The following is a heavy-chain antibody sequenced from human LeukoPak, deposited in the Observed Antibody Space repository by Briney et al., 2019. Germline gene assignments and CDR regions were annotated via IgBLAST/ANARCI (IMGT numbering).Heavy chain of an antibody. CDR3: ARGLWFGEFNLDY. CDR1: GFSISSGYY. J-gene: IGHJ4*02. CDR2: IYHGGST. V-gene: IGHV4-38-2*01. Sequence: SETLTLTCAASGFSISSGYYWGWLRPPPGKGLEWTGIIYHGGSTYYTPSLKSRVTISVDKSKNQFYLQLNPVTAADPAVYYCARGLWFGEFNLDYWGEGTRVIVPS. D-gene: IGHD3-10*01.